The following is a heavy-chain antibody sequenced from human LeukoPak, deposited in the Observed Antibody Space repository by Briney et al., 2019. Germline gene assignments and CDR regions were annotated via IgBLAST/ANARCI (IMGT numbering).Heavy chain of an antibody. J-gene: IGHJ3*02. V-gene: IGHV3-49*04. CDR2: IRSKAYGGTT. CDR1: GFTFGDYA. CDR3: TRGYCSGGSCFRAFDI. D-gene: IGHD2-15*01. Sequence: PGGSLRLSCTTSGFTFGDYAMSWVRQAPGKGLEWVGFIRSKAYGGTTEYAASVKGRFTISRDDPKSIAYLEMNSLKTEDTAEYSCTRGYCSGGSCFRAFDIWGQGTMVTVSS.